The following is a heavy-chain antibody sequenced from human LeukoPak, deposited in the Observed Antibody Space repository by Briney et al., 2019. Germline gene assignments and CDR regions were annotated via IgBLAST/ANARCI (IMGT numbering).Heavy chain of an antibody. Sequence: GASVKVSCTASGYTFTGYYMHWVRQAPGQGLEWMGWINPNSGGTNYAQKFQGRVTMTRDTSISTAYMELSRLRSDDTAVYYCARARIVVVVAAKVWFDPWGQGTLVTVSP. CDR1: GYTFTGYY. D-gene: IGHD2-15*01. CDR2: INPNSGGT. CDR3: ARARIVVVVAAKVWFDP. V-gene: IGHV1-2*02. J-gene: IGHJ5*02.